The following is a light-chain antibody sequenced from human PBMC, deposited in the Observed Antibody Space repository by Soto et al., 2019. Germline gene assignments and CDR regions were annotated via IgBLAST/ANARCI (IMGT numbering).Light chain of an antibody. CDR2: HAS. J-gene: IGKJ3*01. Sequence: DIQMTQSPSTLPASVGDRVTITCRASQSISNWLAWYQQKPGTAPKVLIYHASNLQSGVPSRFSGSGSGTEFTLAINSLQPEDVATYYCQKYSTALGITFGPGTKVDIK. CDR1: QSISNW. CDR3: QKYSTALGIT. V-gene: IGKV1-5*01.